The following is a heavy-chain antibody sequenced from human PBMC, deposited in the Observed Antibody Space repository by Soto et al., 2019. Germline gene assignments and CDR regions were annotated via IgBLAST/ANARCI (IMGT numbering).Heavy chain of an antibody. V-gene: IGHV1-69*12. Sequence: QVQLVQSGVEVKKPGSSVKVSCKASGGTLNSYAIDWVRQAPGQGLEWMGGIIPIFGNTYYAQRLQGRVKLSADEATRTADMERSTLTSEDTAVYSCAGGTVTGRDYHCYCYGMDVWGLGPTVLGSS. D-gene: IGHD2-21*02. CDR2: IIPIFGNT. J-gene: IGHJ6*02. CDR3: AGGTVTGRDYHCYCYGMDV. CDR1: GGTLNSYA.